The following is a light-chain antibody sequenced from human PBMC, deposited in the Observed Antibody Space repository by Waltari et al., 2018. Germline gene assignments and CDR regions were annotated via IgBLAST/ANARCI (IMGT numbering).Light chain of an antibody. V-gene: IGLV3-19*01. CDR3: NSRDSSGNRV. CDR2: GKN. Sequence: SSELTQDPAVSVALGQTVRITCQGASLRSYYASWYQQKPGQAPVLVIYGKNNRHSGIPDRFSGSSSGNTASLTITGAQAEDEADYYCNSRDSSGNRVFGGGTKLTVL. J-gene: IGLJ3*02. CDR1: SLRSYY.